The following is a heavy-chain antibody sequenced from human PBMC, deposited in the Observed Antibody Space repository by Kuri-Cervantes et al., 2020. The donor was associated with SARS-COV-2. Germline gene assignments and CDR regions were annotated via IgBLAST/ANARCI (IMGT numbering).Heavy chain of an antibody. CDR2: INPYSGDT. J-gene: IGHJ4*02. D-gene: IGHD4-23*01. CDR1: GYIFTGYY. CDR3: AREIERGTVVIAYMGYFDY. Sequence: ASVKVSCKASGYIFTGYYMQWVRQAPGQGLEWVGWINPYSGDTNYAQKFQGRVTMTRDTSISTAYMELSRLRSDDTAVYYCAREIERGTVVIAYMGYFDYWGQGTLVTVSS. V-gene: IGHV1-2*02.